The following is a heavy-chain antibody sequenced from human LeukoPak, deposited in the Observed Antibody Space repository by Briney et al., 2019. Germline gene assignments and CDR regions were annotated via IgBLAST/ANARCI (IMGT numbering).Heavy chain of an antibody. D-gene: IGHD3-22*01. Sequence: SETLSLTCAVYGGSFSGYYRSWIRQPPGKGLEWIGEINHSGSTNYNPSLKSRVTISVDTSKNQFSLKLSSVTAADTAVYYYARGLTRTYYYDSSGYSGFDYWGQGTLVTVSS. V-gene: IGHV4-34*01. CDR2: INHSGST. CDR1: GGSFSGYY. J-gene: IGHJ4*02. CDR3: ARGLTRTYYYDSSGYSGFDY.